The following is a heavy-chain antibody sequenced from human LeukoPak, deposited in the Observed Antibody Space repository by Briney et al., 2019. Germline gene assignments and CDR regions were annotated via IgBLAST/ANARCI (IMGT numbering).Heavy chain of an antibody. CDR3: GKTTVGYSSGRYPGWPVDY. V-gene: IGHV3-23*01. J-gene: IGHJ4*02. CDR2: VFGSGGSA. D-gene: IGHD6-19*01. CDR1: GFTFSSYA. Sequence: GGSLRLSCVASGFTFSSYAMSWVRQAPGKGLEWVAGVFGSGGSAHYTDSVKGRFTIFRDNSKNTVYLQMNSLRAEDTAVYYCGKTTVGYSSGRYPGWPVDYWGQGTLVTVSS.